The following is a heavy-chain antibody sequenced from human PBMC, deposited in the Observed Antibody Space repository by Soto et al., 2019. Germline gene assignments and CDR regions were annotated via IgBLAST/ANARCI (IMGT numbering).Heavy chain of an antibody. J-gene: IGHJ6*02. CDR3: ARGNCSSPNCYSFSGYYGMDV. Sequence: PSETLSLTCTVSGGSISSYYWSWIRQPAGQALEWIGRSYTSGSTNYNTSLKSPVTMSLDTSKNQFSLKLTSVTAADTALYYCARGNCSSPNCYSFSGYYGMDVWGQGTTVTVSS. CDR2: SYTSGST. D-gene: IGHD2-2*01. CDR1: GGSISSYY. V-gene: IGHV4-4*07.